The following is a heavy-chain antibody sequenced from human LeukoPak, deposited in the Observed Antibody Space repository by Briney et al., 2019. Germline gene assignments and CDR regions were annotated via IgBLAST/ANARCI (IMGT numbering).Heavy chain of an antibody. V-gene: IGHV4-59*08. CDR1: GDSISSYY. J-gene: IGHJ5*02. D-gene: IGHD3-10*01. Sequence: PSETLSLTCTVSGDSISSYYWSWIRQPPGKGLEWIGNIFYSGSPNYNPSLKSRVTISVDTSKNQFSLKLSSVTAADTAVYYCARQEVDAGDGHIWFDPWGQGTLVTVSS. CDR2: IFYSGSP. CDR3: ARQEVDAGDGHIWFDP.